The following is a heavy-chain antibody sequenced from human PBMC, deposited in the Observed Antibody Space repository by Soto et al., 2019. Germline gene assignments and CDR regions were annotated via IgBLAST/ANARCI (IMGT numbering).Heavy chain of an antibody. CDR2: ISWNGGKI. J-gene: IGHJ4*02. Sequence: EVQLVESGGGLVQPGRSLRLSCAASGLTFDNYAMHWVRQPPGKGLEWVSGISWNGGKIGYAGSVKGRFTISRDNAKNSLYLQMNSLRVEDTALYYCATQDYWGQGTLVTVSS. CDR1: GLTFDNYA. V-gene: IGHV3-9*01. CDR3: ATQDY.